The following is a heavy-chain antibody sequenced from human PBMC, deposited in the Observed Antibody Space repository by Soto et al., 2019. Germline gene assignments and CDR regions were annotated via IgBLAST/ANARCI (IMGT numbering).Heavy chain of an antibody. CDR2: IFSNDEK. CDR3: ARIYYDSSGYYPFDY. Sequence: PTLVNPTETLTLTCTVSGFSLSNARMGVSWIRQPPGKALEWLAHIFSNDEKSYSTSLKSRLTISKDTSKSQVVLTMTNMDPVDTATYYCARIYYDSSGYYPFDYWGQGTLVTVSS. J-gene: IGHJ4*02. D-gene: IGHD3-22*01. CDR1: GFSLSNARMG. V-gene: IGHV2-26*01.